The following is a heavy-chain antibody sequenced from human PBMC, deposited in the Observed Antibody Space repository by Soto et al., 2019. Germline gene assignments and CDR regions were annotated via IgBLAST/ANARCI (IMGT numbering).Heavy chain of an antibody. CDR1: GFTFRRDW. J-gene: IGHJ4*02. V-gene: IGHV3-7*04. Sequence: QLVESGGGLVQPGGSLRLSCAVSGFTFRRDWMNWVRQAPGKGLEWVAHTNQDGTAKYYVDSVKGRFTIFRDNAKNSLYLQMNSLRVEDTAVYYCSGGVGDAVWGQGTLVTVSS. CDR3: SGGVGDAV. D-gene: IGHD1-26*01. CDR2: TNQDGTAK.